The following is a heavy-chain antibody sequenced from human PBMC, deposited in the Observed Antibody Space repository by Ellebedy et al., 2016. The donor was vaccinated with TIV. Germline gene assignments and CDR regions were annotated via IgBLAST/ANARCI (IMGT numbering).Heavy chain of an antibody. Sequence: SETLSLXCSVSGVSISSGGFYWTWIRQRPGKGLEWIGYVFYNGGTYYNPSLQSRVTVAVDTSKNQFSLSLDSVSAADTGVYYCARDHFGGGWFEPWGQGVLVTVSS. J-gene: IGHJ5*02. V-gene: IGHV4-31*03. D-gene: IGHD1-26*01. CDR3: ARDHFGGGWFEP. CDR1: GVSISSGGFY. CDR2: VFYNGGT.